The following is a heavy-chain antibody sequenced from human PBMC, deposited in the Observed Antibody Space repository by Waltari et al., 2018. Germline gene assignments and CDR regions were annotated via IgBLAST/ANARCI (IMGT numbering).Heavy chain of an antibody. CDR2: ISWDGGST. CDR3: AKESAATPFDY. J-gene: IGHJ4*02. V-gene: IGHV3-43D*03. D-gene: IGHD2-15*01. Sequence: EVQLVESGGVVVQPGGSLRLSCAASGFTFDDYAMHWVRQAPGKGLEWVALISWDGGSTYYADSVKGRFTISRDNSKNSLYLQMNSLRAEDTALYYCAKESAATPFDYWGQGTLVTVSS. CDR1: GFTFDDYA.